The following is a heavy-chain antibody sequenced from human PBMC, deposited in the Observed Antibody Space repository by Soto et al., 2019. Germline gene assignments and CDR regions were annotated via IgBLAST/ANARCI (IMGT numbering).Heavy chain of an antibody. J-gene: IGHJ6*02. D-gene: IGHD3-16*01. CDR2: IYYSGST. V-gene: IGHV4-59*08. Sequence: SETLSLTCTVSGGSISSYYWSWIRQPPGKGLEWIGYIYYSGSTNYNPSLKSRVTISVDTSKNQFSLKLSSVTAADTAVYYCARQGGNVITASYGMDVWGQGTTVTVS. CDR3: ARQGGNVITASYGMDV. CDR1: GGSISSYY.